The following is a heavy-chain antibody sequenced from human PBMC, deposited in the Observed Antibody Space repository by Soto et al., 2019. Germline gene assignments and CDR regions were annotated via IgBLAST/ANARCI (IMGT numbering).Heavy chain of an antibody. CDR2: IYYSGST. J-gene: IGHJ4*02. V-gene: IGHV4-39*01. CDR3: ARQLRIVGAFYYFDY. Sequence: SETLSLTCTVSGGSISSSSYYWGWIRQPPGKGLEWIGSIYYSGSTYYNPSLKSRVTISVDTSKNQFSLKLSPVTAADTAVYYCARQLRIVGAFYYFDYWGQGTLVTVSS. CDR1: GGSISSSSYY. D-gene: IGHD1-26*01.